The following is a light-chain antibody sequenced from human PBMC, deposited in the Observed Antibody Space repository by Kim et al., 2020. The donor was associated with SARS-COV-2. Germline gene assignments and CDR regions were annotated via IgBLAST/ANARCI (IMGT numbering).Light chain of an antibody. CDR1: RSTFGNNS. J-gene: IGLJ3*02. CDR2: DNN. V-gene: IGLV1-51*01. CDR3: GTWDSSLSAGGV. Sequence: KVTFTCSGSRSTFGNNSVSWYQQLPGTAPKLLIYDNNKRPSGIPDRFSGSKSGTSATLGITGLQTGDEADYYCGTWDSSLSAGGVFGGGTQLTVL.